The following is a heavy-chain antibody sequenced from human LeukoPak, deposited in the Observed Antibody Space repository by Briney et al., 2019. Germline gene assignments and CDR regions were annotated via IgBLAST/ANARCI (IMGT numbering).Heavy chain of an antibody. J-gene: IGHJ4*02. CDR3: ATDFAEAFDY. CDR2: ISYDGSNK. Sequence: GGSLRLSCAASGFTFNSYNMHWVRQAPGKGLEWVAVISYDGSNKYYADPVKGRFTISRDNFKNTLYLQMSSLRTEDTAVYYCATDFAEAFDYRGQGTLVTVSS. V-gene: IGHV3-30*04. CDR1: GFTFNSYN.